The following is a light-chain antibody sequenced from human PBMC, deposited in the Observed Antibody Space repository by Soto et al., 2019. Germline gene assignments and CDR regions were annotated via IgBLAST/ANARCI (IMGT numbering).Light chain of an antibody. Sequence: QLVLTQPPSASGTPGQRVTISCSGSSSNIGTKTVNWYQQLPGTAPKLLIYSNNQRRSGVPDRFSVSKSATSASLAISGLKSEDEADYYCAAWDDGLNGYVFGTGSKRTVL. CDR2: SNN. CDR3: AAWDDGLNGYV. CDR1: SSNIGTKT. V-gene: IGLV1-44*01. J-gene: IGLJ1*01.